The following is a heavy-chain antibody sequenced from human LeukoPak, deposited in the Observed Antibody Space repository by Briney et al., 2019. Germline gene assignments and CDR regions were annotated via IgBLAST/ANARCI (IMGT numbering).Heavy chain of an antibody. CDR1: GYTFTSYG. J-gene: IGHJ6*04. D-gene: IGHD2-15*01. V-gene: IGHV1-18*04. CDR3: ARRAVAATYYYYYYGMDV. Sequence: GASVKVSCKASGYTFTSYGISWVRQAPGQGLEWMGWISAYNGNTNYAQKLQGRVTMTTDTSTSTAYMELRSLRSDETAVYYCARRAVAATYYYYYYGMDVWGKGTTVTVSS. CDR2: ISAYNGNT.